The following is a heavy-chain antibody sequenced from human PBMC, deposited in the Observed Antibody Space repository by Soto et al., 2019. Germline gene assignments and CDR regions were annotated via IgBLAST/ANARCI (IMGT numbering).Heavy chain of an antibody. D-gene: IGHD2-21*02. V-gene: IGHV1-3*01. CDR3: ARSIVVVTAADY. J-gene: IGHJ4*02. Sequence: ASVKVSCKASGYTFTSYAMHWVRQAPGQRLEWMGWINAGNGNTKYSQKFQGRVTISRDTSASTAYMELSSLRSEDTAVYYCARSIVVVTAADYWGQGTLVTVSP. CDR1: GYTFTSYA. CDR2: INAGNGNT.